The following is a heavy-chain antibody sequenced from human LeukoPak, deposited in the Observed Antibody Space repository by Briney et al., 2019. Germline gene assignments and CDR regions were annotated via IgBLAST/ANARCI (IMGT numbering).Heavy chain of an antibody. D-gene: IGHD2-15*01. V-gene: IGHV4-59*02. Sequence: SETLSLTCNVSSDSVSSYYWNWIRQPPGKGLEWTAYIHYSGSTNYNPSLRSRVTISVDTSKNQFSLKLSSVTAADTAVYYCARSDVVVVALSYWGQGTLVTVSS. CDR1: SDSVSSYY. CDR3: ARSDVVVVALSY. CDR2: IHYSGST. J-gene: IGHJ4*02.